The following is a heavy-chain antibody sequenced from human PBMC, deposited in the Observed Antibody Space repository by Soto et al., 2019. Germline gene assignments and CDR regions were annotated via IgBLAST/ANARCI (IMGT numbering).Heavy chain of an antibody. CDR2: VYYTETT. Sequence: SETLSLTCSLSGGSINSSDHFWGWIRQTPGKGLEWIGSVYYTETTYYNPSLKSPVTISVETSRNTFSLKVNSVTAADTGIYYCARQRVLSTNMFIASFDPWGQGTLVTDSS. D-gene: IGHD3-10*02. CDR1: GGSINSSDHF. V-gene: IGHV4-39*01. CDR3: ARQRVLSTNMFIASFDP. J-gene: IGHJ5*02.